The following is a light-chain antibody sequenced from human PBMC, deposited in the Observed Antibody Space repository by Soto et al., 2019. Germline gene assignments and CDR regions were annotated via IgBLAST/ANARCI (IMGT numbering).Light chain of an antibody. V-gene: IGLV1-40*01. J-gene: IGLJ1*01. CDR1: SSNIGAGYD. CDR3: QSYDSSLSAYV. Sequence: QSVLAQPPSVSGAPGQKVTISCTGSSSNIGAGYDLHWYQQLPGTAPKLLLYDNSNRPSGVPDRFSGPKSGTSASLAITGLQAEDEADYYCQSYDSSLSAYVFGPGTKVTV. CDR2: DNS.